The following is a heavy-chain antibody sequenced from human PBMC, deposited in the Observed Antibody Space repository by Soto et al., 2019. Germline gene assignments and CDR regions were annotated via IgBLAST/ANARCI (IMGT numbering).Heavy chain of an antibody. Sequence: QVQLVQSGAEVKKPGSSVKVSCKASGGTFSSYAISWVRQAPGQGLEWMGGIIPIFGTANYAQKFQGRVTITADKSTSTAYMELSSLISEDTAVYYCASFYYGSGSYRLNYYYYGMDVWGQGTTVTVSS. CDR1: GGTFSSYA. V-gene: IGHV1-69*06. CDR3: ASFYYGSGSYRLNYYYYGMDV. D-gene: IGHD3-10*01. CDR2: IIPIFGTA. J-gene: IGHJ6*02.